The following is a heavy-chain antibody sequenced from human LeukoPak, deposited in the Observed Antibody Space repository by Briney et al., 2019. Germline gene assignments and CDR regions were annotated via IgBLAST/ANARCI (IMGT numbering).Heavy chain of an antibody. V-gene: IGHV4-34*12. CDR3: ARHASITIFGGGVDY. Sequence: PSETLSLACAVYGGSFSGYYWSWIRQPPGKGLEWIGSIFSGGESYYNPSLRSRVTISVDTSKNQFSLKLSSVTAADTALYYCARHASITIFGGGVDYWGQGPLVTVSS. CDR2: IFSGGES. D-gene: IGHD3-3*01. CDR1: GGSFSGYY. J-gene: IGHJ4*02.